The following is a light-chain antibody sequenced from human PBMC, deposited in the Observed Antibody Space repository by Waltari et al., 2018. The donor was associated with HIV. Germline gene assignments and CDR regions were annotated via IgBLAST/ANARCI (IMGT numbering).Light chain of an antibody. CDR1: HLIHGW. CDR3: QQAESFPHT. V-gene: IGKV1-12*01. Sequence: DIQMTQSPSFVSASVGDRVTIACLASHLIHGWVAWYQQKPGKAPKLLIYKTSTLQSGVPSRFTGSGSGTDFTLTISGLQPEDFAIYYCQQAESFPHTFGQGTKLEIK. CDR2: KTS. J-gene: IGKJ2*01.